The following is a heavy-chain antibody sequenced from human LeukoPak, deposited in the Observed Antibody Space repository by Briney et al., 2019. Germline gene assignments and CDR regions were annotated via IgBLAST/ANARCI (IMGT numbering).Heavy chain of an antibody. J-gene: IGHJ5*02. CDR3: VKSIAVAGIAFDP. D-gene: IGHD6-19*01. Sequence: GRSLRLSCGASGFTFDDYAMHWVRQAPGKGLEWVSGISWNSGSIGYADSVKGRFTISRDNAKNSLYLQMNSLRAEDTALYYCVKSIAVAGIAFDPWGQGTLVTVSS. CDR1: GFTFDDYA. CDR2: ISWNSGSI. V-gene: IGHV3-9*01.